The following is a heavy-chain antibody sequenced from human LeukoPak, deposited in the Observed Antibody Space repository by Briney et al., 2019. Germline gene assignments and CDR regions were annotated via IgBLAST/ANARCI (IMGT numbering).Heavy chain of an antibody. CDR2: ISWDGGST. J-gene: IGHJ6*02. V-gene: IGHV3-43*01. CDR1: GFTSDDYT. D-gene: IGHD2-2*01. Sequence: GGSLRLSCAASGFTSDDYTMHWVRQAPGKGLEWVSLISWDGGSTYYADSVKGRFTISRDNSKNSLYLQMNSLRTEDTALYYCARGDCSSTSCYPYYYYGMDVWGQGTTVTVSS. CDR3: ARGDCSSTSCYPYYYYGMDV.